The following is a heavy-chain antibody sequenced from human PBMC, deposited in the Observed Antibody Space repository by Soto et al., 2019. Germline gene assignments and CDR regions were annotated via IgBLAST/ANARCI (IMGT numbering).Heavy chain of an antibody. CDR1: GFTFSSYA. J-gene: IGHJ4*02. CDR3: AKRVLLYFDWLSPTENYYDY. CDR2: ISGSGGST. D-gene: IGHD3-9*01. V-gene: IGHV3-23*01. Sequence: PGGSLRLSCAASGFTFSSYAMSWVRQAPGKGLEWVSAISGSGGSTYYADSVKGRFTISRDNSKNTLYLQMNSLRAEDTAVYYCAKRVLLYFDWLSPTENYYDYWGQGTLVTVS.